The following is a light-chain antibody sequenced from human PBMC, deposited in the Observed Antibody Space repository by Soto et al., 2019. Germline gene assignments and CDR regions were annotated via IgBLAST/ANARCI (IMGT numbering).Light chain of an antibody. V-gene: IGLV2-23*01. CDR3: CSYAGSSTIYV. CDR2: EGS. CDR1: SSDVGSYNL. J-gene: IGLJ1*01. Sequence: QSALTQPASVSGSPGQSITVSCTGTSSDVGSYNLVSWYQQHPGKAPKLMIYEGSKRPSGVSNRFSGSKSGNTASLTISGLQAEDEADYYCCSYAGSSTIYVFXTGTKVTVL.